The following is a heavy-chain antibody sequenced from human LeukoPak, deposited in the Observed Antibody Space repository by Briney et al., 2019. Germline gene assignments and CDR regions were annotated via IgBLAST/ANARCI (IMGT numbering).Heavy chain of an antibody. CDR2: IYSCGST. CDR3: ARTHPYYYYMDV. CDR1: GFTVSSNY. J-gene: IGHJ6*03. Sequence: GGSLRLSCAASGFTVSSNYMSWVRQAPGKGLEWVSVIYSCGSTYYADSVKGRFTISRDNSKNTLYLQMNSLRAEDTAVYYCARTHPYYYYMDVWGKGTTVTVSS. V-gene: IGHV3-53*01.